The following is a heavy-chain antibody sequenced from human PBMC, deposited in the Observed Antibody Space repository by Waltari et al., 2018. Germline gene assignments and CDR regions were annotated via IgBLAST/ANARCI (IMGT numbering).Heavy chain of an antibody. Sequence: EVQLVESGGGLVQPGRSLRLSCTASGFTFGDYAMSWVRQAPGKGLEWVGFIRSKAYGGTTEYAASVKGRFTISRDDSKSIAYLQMNSLKTEDTAVYYCTRQAAAGMGYYYYYMDVWGKGTTVTVSS. CDR1: GFTFGDYA. CDR3: TRQAAAGMGYYYYYMDV. D-gene: IGHD6-13*01. CDR2: IRSKAYGGTT. J-gene: IGHJ6*03. V-gene: IGHV3-49*04.